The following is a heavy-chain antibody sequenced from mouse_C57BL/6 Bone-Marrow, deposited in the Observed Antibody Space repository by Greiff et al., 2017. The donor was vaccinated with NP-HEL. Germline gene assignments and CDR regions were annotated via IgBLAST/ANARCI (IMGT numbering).Heavy chain of an antibody. Sequence: VQLQQPGAELVKPGASVKLSCKASGYTFTSYWMHWVKQRPGRGLEWIGRIDPNSGGTKYNEKFKSKATLTVDKPSSTADMQLSSLTSEDSAVYYCARYYGSSNDYFDYWGQGTTLTVSS. CDR2: IDPNSGGT. J-gene: IGHJ2*01. V-gene: IGHV1-72*01. CDR1: GYTFTSYW. CDR3: ARYYGSSNDYFDY. D-gene: IGHD1-1*01.